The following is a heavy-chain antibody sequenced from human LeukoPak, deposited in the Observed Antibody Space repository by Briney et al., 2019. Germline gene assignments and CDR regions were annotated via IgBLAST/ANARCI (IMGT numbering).Heavy chain of an antibody. J-gene: IGHJ4*02. Sequence: ASVKVSCKASGGTFSSYAISWVRQAPGQGLEWMGGIIPIFGTANYAQKFQGRVTITTDESTSTAYMELSSLRSEDTAVYYCASGVSAPGGFDYWGQGTLVTVSS. CDR1: GGTFSSYA. V-gene: IGHV1-69*05. CDR3: ASGVSAPGGFDY. D-gene: IGHD1-14*01. CDR2: IIPIFGTA.